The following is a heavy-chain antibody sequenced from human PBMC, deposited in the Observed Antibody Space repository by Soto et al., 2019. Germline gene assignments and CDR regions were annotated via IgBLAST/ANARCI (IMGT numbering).Heavy chain of an antibody. CDR3: ARVNYDYVWGSYRPYGLDV. D-gene: IGHD3-16*02. Sequence: QLQLQESGSGLVKPSQTLSLTCAVSGGSISSGGYSWSWIRQPPGKGLEWLGYIYHSGSTYYNPSLKSRVTISVDRSKNQFSLKLSSVTAADTAVYYWARVNYDYVWGSYRPYGLDVWGQGTTVTVSS. CDR1: GGSISSGGYS. V-gene: IGHV4-30-2*01. J-gene: IGHJ6*02. CDR2: IYHSGST.